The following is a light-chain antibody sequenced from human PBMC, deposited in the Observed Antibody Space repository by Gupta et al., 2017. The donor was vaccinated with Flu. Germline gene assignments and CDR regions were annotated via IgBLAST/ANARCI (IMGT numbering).Light chain of an antibody. V-gene: IGLV3-21*03. Sequence: SYVLTQPPSVPVAPGKTARITCGGNNIGSKSVHWYQQKPGQAPVLVVHDDSDRPSGIPERFSGSNSGNTATLTTNRVEAGDEADYFCQVWDSISDHRVLGTGTKVTVL. CDR2: DDS. J-gene: IGLJ1*01. CDR3: QVWDSISDHRV. CDR1: NIGSKS.